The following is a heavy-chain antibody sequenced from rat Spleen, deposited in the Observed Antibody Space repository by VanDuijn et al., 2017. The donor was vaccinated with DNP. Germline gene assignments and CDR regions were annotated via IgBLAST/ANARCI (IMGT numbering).Heavy chain of an antibody. V-gene: IGHV5-25*01. CDR1: GFTFSNYD. Sequence: EVQLVESGGGLVQPGRSLKLSCAASGFTFSNYDMAWVRQAPTKGLEWVASISPSGGSTYYRDSVKGRFTVSRDNAKSSLYLQMDSLRSEDTATYYCARHDYSSHGAMDAWGQGTSVTVSS. CDR3: ARHDYSSHGAMDA. D-gene: IGHD1-2*01. J-gene: IGHJ4*01. CDR2: ISPSGGST.